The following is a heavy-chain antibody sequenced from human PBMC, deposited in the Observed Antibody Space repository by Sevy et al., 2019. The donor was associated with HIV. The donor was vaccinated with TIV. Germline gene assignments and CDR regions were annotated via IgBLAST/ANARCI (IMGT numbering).Heavy chain of an antibody. Sequence: SETLSLTCTVSGGSISSYYWSWIRQPPGKGLEWIGYIYYSGSTNYNPSLKSRVTISVDTPKNQFSLKLSSVTAADTAVYYCARHTKTTYWFDPWGQGTLVTVSS. J-gene: IGHJ5*02. CDR3: ARHTKTTYWFDP. V-gene: IGHV4-59*08. D-gene: IGHD4-17*01. CDR1: GGSISSYY. CDR2: IYYSGST.